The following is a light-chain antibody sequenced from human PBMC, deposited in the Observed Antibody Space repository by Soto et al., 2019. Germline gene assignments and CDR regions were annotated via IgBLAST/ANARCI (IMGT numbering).Light chain of an antibody. J-gene: IGKJ3*01. Sequence: EIVMTQSPATLSVSPGERATLSCRASASVSSNFAWYQQKPGQAPRLLIHGAFTRATGIPARFSGSWSGTDFTLTISSLQSDDLAVYYCQQYNNWRPFTFGPGTKVDIK. V-gene: IGKV3-15*01. CDR3: QQYNNWRPFT. CDR1: ASVSSN. CDR2: GAF.